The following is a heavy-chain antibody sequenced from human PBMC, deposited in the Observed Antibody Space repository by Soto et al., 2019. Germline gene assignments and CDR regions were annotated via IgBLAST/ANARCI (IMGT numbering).Heavy chain of an antibody. D-gene: IGHD3-22*01. CDR2: IYYRGSS. Sequence: QVQLQESGPGLVKPSQTLSLTCTVSGGSVTVGNYYWSWIRQQPGKGLEWIGYIYYRGSSYYNPSLKSRVSILVDTSKNQFSLMLNSVTAADTAVYYCARGLSSGYYEFDCWGQGTLVTVSS. CDR1: GGSVTVGNYY. V-gene: IGHV4-31*03. CDR3: ARGLSSGYYEFDC. J-gene: IGHJ4*02.